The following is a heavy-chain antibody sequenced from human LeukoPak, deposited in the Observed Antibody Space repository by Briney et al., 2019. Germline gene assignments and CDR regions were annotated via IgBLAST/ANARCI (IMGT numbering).Heavy chain of an antibody. Sequence: GGSLRLSCAASGLTFKNFAMSWVRQAPGKGLEWIGFIRSKAYGGTTDYAASVKGRFTISRDDSKSIAYLQMNSLKTEDTAVYYCTRTIFGVVIDYWGQGTLVTVSS. CDR1: GLTFKNFA. CDR2: IRSKAYGGTT. D-gene: IGHD3-3*01. V-gene: IGHV3-49*04. J-gene: IGHJ4*02. CDR3: TRTIFGVVIDY.